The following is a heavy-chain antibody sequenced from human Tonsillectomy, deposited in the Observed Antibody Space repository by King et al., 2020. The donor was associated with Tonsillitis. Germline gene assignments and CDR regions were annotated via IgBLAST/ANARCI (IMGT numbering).Heavy chain of an antibody. J-gene: IGHJ1*01. Sequence: QLVQSGAEVKKPGSSVKVSCKASGGTFSSHVISWVRQAPGQGLEWRGGIIPIFGTANYAQKFQGRVTITADESTSTAYMELRRLRSEDTAVYYCARGGIYCTRTTCSKYFQHWGQGTLVTVSS. CDR2: IIPIFGTA. CDR3: ARGGIYCTRTTCSKYFQH. D-gene: IGHD2-2*01. V-gene: IGHV1-69*12. CDR1: GGTFSSHV.